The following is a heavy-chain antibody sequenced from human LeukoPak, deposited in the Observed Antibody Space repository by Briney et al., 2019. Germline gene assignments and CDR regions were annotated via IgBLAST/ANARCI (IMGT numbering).Heavy chain of an antibody. V-gene: IGHV3-23*01. CDR1: GFTFSNYA. Sequence: PGGSLRLSCAASGFTFSNYAMSWVRQAPGKGLEWVSAISGSGGSTYYADSVKGRFTISRDNSKNTLYLQMNSLRAEDTAVYYCAKRSYYYDSSGYYGDAFDIWGQGTMVTVSS. CDR3: AKRSYYYDSSGYYGDAFDI. D-gene: IGHD3-22*01. CDR2: ISGSGGST. J-gene: IGHJ3*02.